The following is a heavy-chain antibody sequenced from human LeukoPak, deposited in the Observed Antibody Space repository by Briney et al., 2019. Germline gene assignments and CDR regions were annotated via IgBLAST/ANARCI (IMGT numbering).Heavy chain of an antibody. J-gene: IGHJ4*02. D-gene: IGHD3-9*01. CDR1: GGSISSGGYY. CDR3: ARLPYDILTGYHLYFDY. V-gene: IGHV4-31*03. Sequence: PSETLSLTCTVSGGSISSGGYYWSWIRPHPGKGLEGRGYIYYSGRPYSNPSLKSRVTLSVDPSKNQFSLKLSSVTAAHTAVYYCARLPYDILTGYHLYFDYWGQGPLVPVSS. CDR2: IYYSGRP.